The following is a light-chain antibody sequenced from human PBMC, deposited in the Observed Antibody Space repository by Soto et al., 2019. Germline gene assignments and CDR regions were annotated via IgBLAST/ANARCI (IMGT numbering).Light chain of an antibody. CDR1: STDVGGYNY. J-gene: IGLJ1*01. Sequence: QSALARPSSMSGSPGQSITISCTGTSTDVGGYNYVSWYQHHPGKGPKLIIYEVSNRPSGVSDRFSGSKSGNKASLIISNLEAEDESDYYCGSYTSTDTPFVFGTGTKVTVL. CDR2: EVS. CDR3: GSYTSTDTPFV. V-gene: IGLV2-14*01.